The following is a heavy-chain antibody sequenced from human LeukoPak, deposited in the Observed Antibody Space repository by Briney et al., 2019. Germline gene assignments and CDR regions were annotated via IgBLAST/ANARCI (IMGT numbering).Heavy chain of an antibody. CDR1: GGTFSSYA. D-gene: IGHD6-13*01. CDR3: ARDFVGSSWYQLGY. Sequence: ASVKVSCKASGGTFSSYAISWLRQAPGQGLEWMGRIIPILGIANYAQKFQGRVTITADKSTSTAYMELSSLRSEDTAVYYCARDFVGSSWYQLGYWGQGTLVTVSS. V-gene: IGHV1-69*04. J-gene: IGHJ4*02. CDR2: IIPILGIA.